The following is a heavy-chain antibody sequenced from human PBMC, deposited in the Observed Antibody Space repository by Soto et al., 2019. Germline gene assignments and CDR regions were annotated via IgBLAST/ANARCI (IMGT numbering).Heavy chain of an antibody. D-gene: IGHD3-22*01. J-gene: IGHJ2*01. Sequence: GGSLRLSCAASGFTVSSNYMSWVRQAPGKGLEWVSVIYSGGSTYYADSVKGRFTISRDNSKNTLYLQMNSLRAEDTAVYYCARDDSSGYYWYFDLWGRGTLVTVSS. V-gene: IGHV3-53*01. CDR1: GFTVSSNY. CDR2: IYSGGST. CDR3: ARDDSSGYYWYFDL.